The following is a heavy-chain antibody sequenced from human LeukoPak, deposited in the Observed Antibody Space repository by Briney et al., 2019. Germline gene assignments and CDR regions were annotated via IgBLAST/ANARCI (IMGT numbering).Heavy chain of an antibody. V-gene: IGHV5-51*01. CDR3: ARHSSSWKPFDY. CDR1: GYTFNNYW. CDR2: IYPGDSDT. J-gene: IGHJ4*02. D-gene: IGHD6-13*01. Sequence: GESLKISCKGSGYTFNNYWIGWVRQMPGKGLEWMGIIYPGDSDTRYSPSFQGQVTISADKSISTAYLQWSSLKASDTAMYYCARHSSSWKPFDYWGQGTLVTVSS.